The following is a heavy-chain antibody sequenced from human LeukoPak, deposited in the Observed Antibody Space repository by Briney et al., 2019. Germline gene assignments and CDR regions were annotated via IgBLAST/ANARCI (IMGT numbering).Heavy chain of an antibody. J-gene: IGHJ4*02. D-gene: IGHD3-22*01. Sequence: GGSLRLSCAASGFTFSSYGMHWVRQAPGKGLEWVAVISYDGSNKYYADSVKGRFTISRDNSKNTVYLQMNSLRAEDTAVYYCAKFSRWAYYDSSSYPPKSSFDFWGQGTLVTVSS. CDR2: ISYDGSNK. CDR1: GFTFSSYG. V-gene: IGHV3-30*18. CDR3: AKFSRWAYYDSSSYPPKSSFDF.